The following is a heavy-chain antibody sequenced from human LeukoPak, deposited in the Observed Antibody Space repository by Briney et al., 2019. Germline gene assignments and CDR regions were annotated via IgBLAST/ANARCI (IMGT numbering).Heavy chain of an antibody. CDR2: ISAYNGNT. J-gene: IGHJ5*02. CDR1: GYTFTSYG. CDR3: ARREYSSSPDGWFDP. Sequence: ASVKVSCKASGYTFTSYGISWVRQAPGQGLEWMGWISAYNGNTNYAQKLQGRVTMTTDTSTSTAYMELRSLRSDDTAVYYCARREYSSSPDGWFDPWGQGTLVTVSS. D-gene: IGHD6-6*01. V-gene: IGHV1-18*01.